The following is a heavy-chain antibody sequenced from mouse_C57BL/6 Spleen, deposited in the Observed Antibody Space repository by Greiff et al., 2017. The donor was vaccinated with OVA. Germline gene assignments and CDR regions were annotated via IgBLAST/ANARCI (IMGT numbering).Heavy chain of an antibody. J-gene: IGHJ3*01. CDR3: ARNYDYVPFAY. Sequence: VQLQQSGPVLVKPGASVKMSCKASGYTFTDYYMNWVKQSHGKSLEWIGVINPYNGGTSYNQKFKGKATLTVDKSSSTAYMELNSLTSEDSAVYYCARNYDYVPFAYWGQGTLVTVSA. CDR2: INPYNGGT. CDR1: GYTFTDYY. V-gene: IGHV1-19*01. D-gene: IGHD2-4*01.